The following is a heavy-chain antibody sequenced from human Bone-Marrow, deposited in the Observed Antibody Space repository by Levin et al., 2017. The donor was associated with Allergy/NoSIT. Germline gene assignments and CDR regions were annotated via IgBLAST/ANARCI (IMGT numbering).Heavy chain of an antibody. CDR3: VRDTLDTSSRYFDY. D-gene: IGHD3/OR15-3a*01. CDR2: IYRTGET. Sequence: GESLKISCAASGFTVSGSYMNWVRQAPGKGLEWVSVIYRTGETYYTDSVRGRFTISRDNSKNTIYLQMNSLRVEDTALYYCVRDTLDTSSRYFDYWGQGVPVTVLS. V-gene: IGHV3-53*01. CDR1: GFTVSGSY. J-gene: IGHJ4*02.